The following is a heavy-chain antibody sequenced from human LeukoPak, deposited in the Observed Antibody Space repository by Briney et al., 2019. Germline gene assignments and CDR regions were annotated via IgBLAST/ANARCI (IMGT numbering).Heavy chain of an antibody. V-gene: IGHV1-69*13. CDR3: ASYSSSSRQYFQH. CDR1: GGTFSSYA. J-gene: IGHJ1*01. Sequence: SVKVSCKASGGTFSSYAISWVRQAPGQGLEWMGGIIPIFGTANYAQKFQGRVTITADESTSTAYMELGSLRSEDTAVYYCASYSSSSRQYFQHWGQGTLVTVSS. D-gene: IGHD6-6*01. CDR2: IIPIFGTA.